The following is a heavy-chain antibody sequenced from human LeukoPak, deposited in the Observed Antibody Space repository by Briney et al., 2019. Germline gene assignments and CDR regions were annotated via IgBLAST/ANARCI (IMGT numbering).Heavy chain of an antibody. J-gene: IGHJ4*02. CDR1: GGPISSYY. CDR2: IYYSGST. V-gene: IGHV4-59*08. Sequence: SETLSLTCTVSGGPISSYYWSWIRQPPGKGLEWIGYIYYSGSTNYNPSLKSRVTISVDTSKNQFSLKLSSVTAADTAVYYCARAYDILTGLDYWGQGTLVTVSS. CDR3: ARAYDILTGLDY. D-gene: IGHD3-9*01.